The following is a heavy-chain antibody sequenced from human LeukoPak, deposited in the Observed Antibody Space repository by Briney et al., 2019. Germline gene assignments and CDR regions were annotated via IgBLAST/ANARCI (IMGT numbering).Heavy chain of an antibody. J-gene: IGHJ6*02. D-gene: IGHD5-12*01. V-gene: IGHV4-59*01. Sequence: PSETLSLTCTVSGGSISSYYWSWIRQPPGGGLEWIGYIYYSGSTNYNPSLKRRVTISLDTSKSQFSLKLRSVTATDTAVYYCARSGLDSRYYFGMDVWGQGTTVTVS. CDR1: GGSISSYY. CDR3: ARSGLDSRYYFGMDV. CDR2: IYYSGST.